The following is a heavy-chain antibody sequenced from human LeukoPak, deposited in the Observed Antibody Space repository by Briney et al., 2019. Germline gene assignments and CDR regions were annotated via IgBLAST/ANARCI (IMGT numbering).Heavy chain of an antibody. V-gene: IGHV3-7*01. J-gene: IGHJ4*02. CDR1: GFTFRTYW. CDR3: ARGWWELLRDY. CDR2: IKQDGSQK. D-gene: IGHD1-26*01. Sequence: SGGSLRLSCAASGFTFRTYWMSWVRQTPGKGLEWVANIKQDGSQKYYVDSVKGRFTISRDNAKTSLYLQMNSLRVEDTAVYHCARGWWELLRDYWGQGTLVTVSS.